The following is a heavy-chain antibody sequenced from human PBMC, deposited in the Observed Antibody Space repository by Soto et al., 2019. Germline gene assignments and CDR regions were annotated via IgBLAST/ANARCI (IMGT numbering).Heavy chain of an antibody. Sequence: ASVKVSCKASGYTFTSYAMHWVRQAPGQRLEWMGWINAGNGNTKYSQKFQGRVTITRDTSASTAYMGLSSLRSEDTAVYYCARGRVRGVNGFNWFDPWGQVTLVTVSS. CDR2: INAGNGNT. J-gene: IGHJ5*02. V-gene: IGHV1-3*01. D-gene: IGHD3-10*01. CDR3: ARGRVRGVNGFNWFDP. CDR1: GYTFTSYA.